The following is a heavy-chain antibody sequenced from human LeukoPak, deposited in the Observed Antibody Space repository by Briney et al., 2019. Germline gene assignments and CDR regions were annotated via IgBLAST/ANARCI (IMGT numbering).Heavy chain of an antibody. Sequence: PGGSLRLSCAASGFTFSNYWMIWVRQAPGKGLEWVANIKEDGSEKHYVDSVKGRFTISRDNAKNSLYLQMNSLRAEDTAVYYCVRGGPFGTYWGQGTLVTVSS. V-gene: IGHV3-7*04. J-gene: IGHJ4*02. CDR1: GFTFSNYW. D-gene: IGHD1-14*01. CDR3: VRGGPFGTY. CDR2: IKEDGSEK.